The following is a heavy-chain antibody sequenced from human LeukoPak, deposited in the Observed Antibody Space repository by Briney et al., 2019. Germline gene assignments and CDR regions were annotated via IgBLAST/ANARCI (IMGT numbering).Heavy chain of an antibody. CDR3: AKDEIQGVVGAGPGY. J-gene: IGHJ4*02. Sequence: GGTLRLSCAVSGFTFSSYDIHWVRQSPGKGLVRVAFIQNDVCIEFYANAVKGRFTVSRDNSKNTVYLQMNILRAEDTAFYHCAKDEIQGVVGAGPGYWGQGTLVTVSS. V-gene: IGHV3-30*02. CDR2: IQNDVCIE. D-gene: IGHD1-26*01. CDR1: GFTFSSYD.